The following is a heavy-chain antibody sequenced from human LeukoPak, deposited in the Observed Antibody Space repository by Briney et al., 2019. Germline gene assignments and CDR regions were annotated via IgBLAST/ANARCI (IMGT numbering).Heavy chain of an antibody. V-gene: IGHV6-1*01. CDR3: ARQGFRRFDP. CDR2: TYYTYKWYN. Sequence: SRTLSLTCAISGDSVSSNRAAWNWFRQSPSRGLEWLGRTYYTYKWYNDYAVSVKSRITVNPDTSKNQFSLHLNSVTPEDTAVYYCARQGFRRFDPWGQGTLVTVSS. D-gene: IGHD3-3*01. CDR1: GDSVSSNRAA. J-gene: IGHJ5*02.